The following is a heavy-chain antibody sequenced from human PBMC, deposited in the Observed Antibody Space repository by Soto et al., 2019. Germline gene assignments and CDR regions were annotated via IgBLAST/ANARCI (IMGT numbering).Heavy chain of an antibody. D-gene: IGHD3-3*01. J-gene: IGHJ4*01. CDR1: GFRFRSFA. Sequence: EVQLLESGGDLVEPGGSLRLSCAASGFRFRSFAMSWVRQTPGKGLEWISGINGGGDGTYYADSVKGRFVISRDNSKNTLYLRMDSLRVDDTAVYFCAKDDSLEFFLPLESWGLGTLVTVST. CDR3: AKDDSLEFFLPLES. V-gene: IGHV3-23*01. CDR2: INGGGDGT.